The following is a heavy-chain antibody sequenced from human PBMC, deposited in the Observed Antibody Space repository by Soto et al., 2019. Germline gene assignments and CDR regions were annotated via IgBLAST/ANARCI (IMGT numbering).Heavy chain of an antibody. CDR3: ASSIAAAGNFDY. J-gene: IGHJ4*02. Sequence: SETLSLTCAVYGGSFSGYYWSWIRQPPGKGLEWIGEINHSGSTNYNPSLKSRVTISVDTSKNQFSLKLSSVTAADTAVYYCASSIAAAGNFDYWGQGTLVTVSS. V-gene: IGHV4-34*01. CDR1: GGSFSGYY. CDR2: INHSGST. D-gene: IGHD6-13*01.